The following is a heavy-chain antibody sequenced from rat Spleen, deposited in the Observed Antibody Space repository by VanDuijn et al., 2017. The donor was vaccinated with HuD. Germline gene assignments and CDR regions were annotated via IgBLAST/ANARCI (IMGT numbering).Heavy chain of an antibody. V-gene: IGHV5-31*01. CDR1: GFTFNKYW. Sequence: EVQLVESGGGLVQPGRSLKLSCVASGFTFNKYWMTWIRQAPGKGLEWVASISYDGSRTDYRDSVKGRFTISRDNAKSTLYLQMDSLRSEDTATYYCARSVFDYWGQGVMVTVSS. J-gene: IGHJ2*01. CDR3: ARSVFDY. CDR2: ISYDGSRT.